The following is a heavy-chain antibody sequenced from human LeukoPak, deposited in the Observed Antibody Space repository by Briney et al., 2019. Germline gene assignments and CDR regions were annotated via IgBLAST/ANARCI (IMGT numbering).Heavy chain of an antibody. V-gene: IGHV1-18*01. Sequence: ASVKVSCKASGYTFTSYVISWVRQAPGQGLEWMGWISAYNGNTNYAQKLQGRVTMTTDTSTSTAYMELRSLRSDDTAVYYCARDYDFWSGYYILPFDYWGQGTLVTVSS. J-gene: IGHJ4*02. CDR1: GYTFTSYV. D-gene: IGHD3-3*01. CDR2: ISAYNGNT. CDR3: ARDYDFWSGYYILPFDY.